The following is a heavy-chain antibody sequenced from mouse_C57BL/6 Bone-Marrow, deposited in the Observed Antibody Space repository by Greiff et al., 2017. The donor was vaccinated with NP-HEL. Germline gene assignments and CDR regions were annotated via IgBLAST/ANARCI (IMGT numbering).Heavy chain of an antibody. CDR3: ASLITGYFDV. CDR2: ISDGGSYT. D-gene: IGHD1-1*01. Sequence: VQLKESGGGLVKPGGSLKLSCAASGFTFSSYAMSWVRQTPEKRLEWVATISDGGSYTYYPDNVKGRFTISRDNAKNNLYLQMSHLKSEDTAMYYCASLITGYFDVWGTGTTVTVSS. J-gene: IGHJ1*03. CDR1: GFTFSSYA. V-gene: IGHV5-4*01.